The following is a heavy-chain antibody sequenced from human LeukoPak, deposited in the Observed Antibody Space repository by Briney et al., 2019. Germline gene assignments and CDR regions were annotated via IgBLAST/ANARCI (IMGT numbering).Heavy chain of an antibody. CDR1: GGSMSSYY. Sequence: SETLSLTCTVSGGSMSSYYWSWIRQSPGKGLEWIGYTYYDGTTNYNPSLKSRVTISVDTSKNQFSLKLSSVTAADTAVYFCARDGGSYIGWFGPWGQGTLVTVSS. CDR2: TYYDGTT. CDR3: ARDGGSYIGWFGP. D-gene: IGHD1-26*01. V-gene: IGHV4-59*12. J-gene: IGHJ5*02.